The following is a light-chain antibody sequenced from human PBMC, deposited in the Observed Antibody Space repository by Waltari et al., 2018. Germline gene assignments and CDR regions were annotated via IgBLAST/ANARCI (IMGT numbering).Light chain of an antibody. CDR3: QQYNNWRT. CDR1: QSISRN. V-gene: IGKV3-15*01. J-gene: IGKJ2*01. CDR2: GVS. Sequence: EVLMTQSPATLSVSPGERATLSCRASQSISRNLAWYQQKPGQAPRLLIYGVSTRATGIPARFSGSGSGTEFTLTISSLQSGDFAVYYCQQYNNWRTFGQGTKLEIK.